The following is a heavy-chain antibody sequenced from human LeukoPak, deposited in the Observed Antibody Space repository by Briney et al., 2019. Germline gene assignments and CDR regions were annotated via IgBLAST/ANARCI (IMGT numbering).Heavy chain of an antibody. J-gene: IGHJ4*02. D-gene: IGHD3-10*01. Sequence: PSETLSLTCAVYGGSFSGYFWSWIRQPPGKGLEWIGEINRSGSTTYNPSLKSRVTISVDTSKNQISLKLNSVTAADTAVYYCARFGTYWGQGILVTVSS. CDR2: INRSGST. V-gene: IGHV4-34*01. CDR3: ARFGTY. CDR1: GGSFSGYF.